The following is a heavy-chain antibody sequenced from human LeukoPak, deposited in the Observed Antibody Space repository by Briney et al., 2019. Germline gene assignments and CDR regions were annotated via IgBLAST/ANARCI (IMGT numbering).Heavy chain of an antibody. J-gene: IGHJ3*02. CDR1: GYTFTSYG. V-gene: IGHV1-18*01. Sequence: ASVKVSCKASGYTFTSYGISWVRQAPGQGLEWMGGIIPIFGTANYAQKFQGRVTMTTDTSTSTVYMELRSLRSDDTAVYYCARDITLVRGLGDAFDIWGQGTMVTVSS. CDR3: ARDITLVRGLGDAFDI. CDR2: IIPIFGTA. D-gene: IGHD3-10*01.